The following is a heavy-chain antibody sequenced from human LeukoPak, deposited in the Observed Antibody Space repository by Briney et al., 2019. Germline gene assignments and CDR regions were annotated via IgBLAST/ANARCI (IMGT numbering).Heavy chain of an antibody. Sequence: SETLSLTCAVYGGSFSGYYWSWIRQPPGKGLEWFGEINHSGSTNDNPSLKSRVTISVDTSKNQFSLKLSSVTAADTAVYYCASVDCSSTSCPAGYWGQGTLVTVSS. CDR3: ASVDCSSTSCPAGY. V-gene: IGHV4-34*01. D-gene: IGHD2-2*01. J-gene: IGHJ4*02. CDR1: GGSFSGYY. CDR2: INHSGST.